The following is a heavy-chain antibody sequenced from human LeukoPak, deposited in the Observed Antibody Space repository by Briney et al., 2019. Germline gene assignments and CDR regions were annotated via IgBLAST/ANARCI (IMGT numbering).Heavy chain of an antibody. CDR2: ISAYNGNT. V-gene: IGHV1-18*01. Sequence: ASVKVSCKASGYTFTSYGIIWVRQAPGQGLEWMGWISAYNGNTNYAQKLQGRVTMTTDTSTSTAYMELRSLRSDDTAVYYCAGGHYYYDSSGYPGSFDYWGQGTLVTVSS. D-gene: IGHD3-22*01. CDR1: GYTFTSYG. J-gene: IGHJ4*02. CDR3: AGGHYYYDSSGYPGSFDY.